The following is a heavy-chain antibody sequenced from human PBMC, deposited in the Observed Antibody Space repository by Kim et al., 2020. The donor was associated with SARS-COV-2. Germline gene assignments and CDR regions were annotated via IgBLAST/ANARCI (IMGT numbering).Heavy chain of an antibody. J-gene: IGHJ3*01. V-gene: IGHV3-23*01. CDR1: GFPFGDYG. CDR3: IWYRRSKHECFDF. Sequence: GGSLRLSCAASGFPFGDYGLMWIRQAPGKGLEWVSSFFAYLGDTYYADSVKGRFTMSRDTSRNILFLQMNSLRAEDTAIYYCIWYRRSKHECFDFWGRGT. CDR2: FFAYLGDT. D-gene: IGHD1-1*01.